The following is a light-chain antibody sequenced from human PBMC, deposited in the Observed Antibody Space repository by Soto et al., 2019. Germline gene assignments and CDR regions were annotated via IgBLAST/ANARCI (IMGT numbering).Light chain of an antibody. CDR1: QSVSSTY. CDR3: QHYGSLVLT. Sequence: EIVLTQSPGTLSLSPGERATLSCRASQSVSSTYLAWYQQKPGQAHRLLIYCASSRATGIPDRFSGSGSGTDFTLTISRLEPEDFAVYYCQHYGSLVLTFGGGTKVEIK. V-gene: IGKV3-20*01. CDR2: CAS. J-gene: IGKJ4*01.